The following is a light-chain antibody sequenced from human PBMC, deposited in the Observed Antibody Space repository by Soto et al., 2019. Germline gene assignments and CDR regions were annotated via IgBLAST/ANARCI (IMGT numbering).Light chain of an antibody. CDR3: QKYSSVPV. V-gene: IGKV1-27*01. CDR2: AAS. Sequence: DIQMTQSPTSLSASVGDRVTITCRASQGIRNYVAWYQQIPGKAPKLLNYAASTLQSGVPSRFSGSRSGTDFTLTINGLQPEDVATYSCQKYSSVPVFGPGTKVEIK. J-gene: IGKJ3*01. CDR1: QGIRNY.